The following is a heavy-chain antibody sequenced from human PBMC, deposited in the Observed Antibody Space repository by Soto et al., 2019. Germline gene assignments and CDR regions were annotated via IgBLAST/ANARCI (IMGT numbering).Heavy chain of an antibody. J-gene: IGHJ3*02. CDR2: ISAYNGNT. D-gene: IGHD2-2*01. CDR3: TTTVPAAIPRDAFDI. CDR1: GYTFTSYG. Sequence: ASVKVSCKASGYTFTSYGISWVRQAPGQGLEWMGWISAYNGNTNYAQKLQGRVTMTTDTSTSTAYMELRSLRSDDTAVYYCTTTVPAAIPRDAFDIWGQGTTVTVSS. V-gene: IGHV1-18*01.